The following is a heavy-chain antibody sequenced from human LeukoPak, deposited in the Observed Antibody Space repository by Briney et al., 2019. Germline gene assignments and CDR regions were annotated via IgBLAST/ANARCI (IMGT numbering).Heavy chain of an antibody. CDR1: GGTFSSYA. D-gene: IGHD3-9*01. CDR3: AASYYDILTGSDYYYYYMDV. V-gene: IGHV1-69*06. CDR2: IIPIFGTA. Sequence: VASVKVSCKASGGTFSSYAISWVRQAPGQGLEWMGGIIPIFGTANYAQKFQGRVTITADKSTSTAYMELSSLRSEDTAVYYCAASYYDILTGSDYYYYYMDVWGKGTTVTVSS. J-gene: IGHJ6*03.